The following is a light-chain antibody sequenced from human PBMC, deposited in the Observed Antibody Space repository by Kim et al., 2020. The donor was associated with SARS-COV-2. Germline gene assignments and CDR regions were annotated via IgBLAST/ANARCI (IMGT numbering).Light chain of an antibody. CDR1: SSNIGKNY. CDR2: DNN. V-gene: IGLV1-51*01. CDR3: GTWDSSLSAWV. J-gene: IGLJ3*02. Sequence: QNVTISCSGSSSNIGKNYVSWYQQLPGTAPKPLIYDNNKRPSGIPDRFSGSKSGTSATLGITGLQTGDEADYYCGTWDSSLSAWVFGGGTQLTVL.